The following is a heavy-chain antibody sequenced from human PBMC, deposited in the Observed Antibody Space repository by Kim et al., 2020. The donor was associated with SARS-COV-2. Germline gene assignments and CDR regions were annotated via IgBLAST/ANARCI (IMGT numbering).Heavy chain of an antibody. Sequence: GGSLRLSCAASGFTFDDYAMHWVRQAPGKGLEWVSLISGDGGSTYYADSVKGRFTISRDNSKNSLYLQMNSLRTEDTALYYCAKDTRRWELLLGGAADYWGQGTLVTVSS. V-gene: IGHV3-43*02. J-gene: IGHJ4*02. CDR3: AKDTRRWELLLGGAADY. CDR2: ISGDGGST. D-gene: IGHD1-26*01. CDR1: GFTFDDYA.